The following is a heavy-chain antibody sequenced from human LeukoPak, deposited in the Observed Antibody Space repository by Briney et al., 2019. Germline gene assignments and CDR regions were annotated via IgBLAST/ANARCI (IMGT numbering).Heavy chain of an antibody. Sequence: SETLSLTCTVSGGSISGYYWSWIRQPPGKGLEWIGYTYSSGSTNYNPSLKTRVTISADMSKNQFSLKLNSVTAADTAVYYCARSDYGDYGFDYWGQGTLVTVSS. J-gene: IGHJ4*01. CDR1: GGSISGYY. CDR3: ARSDYGDYGFDY. V-gene: IGHV4-4*09. CDR2: TYSSGST. D-gene: IGHD4-17*01.